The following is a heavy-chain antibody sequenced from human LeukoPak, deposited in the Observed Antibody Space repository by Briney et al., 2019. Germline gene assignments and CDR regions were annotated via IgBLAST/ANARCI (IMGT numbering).Heavy chain of an antibody. V-gene: IGHV4-59*01. CDR2: IYYSGST. CDR1: GGSISSYY. CDR3: ARGTYMYCSGGSCYSGSMPFDY. J-gene: IGHJ4*02. Sequence: SETLSPTCTVSGGSISSYYWSWIRQPPGKGLEWIGYIYYSGSTNYNPSLKSRVTISVDTSKNQVSLKLSSVTAADTAVYYCARGTYMYCSGGSCYSGSMPFDYWGQGTLVTVSS. D-gene: IGHD2-15*01.